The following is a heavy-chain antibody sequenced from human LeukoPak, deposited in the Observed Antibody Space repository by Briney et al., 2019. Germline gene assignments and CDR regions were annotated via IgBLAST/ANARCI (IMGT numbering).Heavy chain of an antibody. J-gene: IGHJ4*02. Sequence: SETLSLTCTVSDGSTSSRPYDWGWIRQPPGKGLEYIGSISSSGSTYYNPSLQSRVTISVDASKKQFSLKLGSVTAADTAVYYCARHLSQGDGDKRGFDYWGQGTLVTVSS. D-gene: IGHD5-24*01. CDR2: ISSSGST. CDR1: DGSTSSRPYD. CDR3: ARHLSQGDGDKRGFDY. V-gene: IGHV4-39*01.